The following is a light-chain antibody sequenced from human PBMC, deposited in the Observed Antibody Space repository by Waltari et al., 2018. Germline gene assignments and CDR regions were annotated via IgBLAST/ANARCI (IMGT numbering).Light chain of an antibody. Sequence: IVLTQSPDTLSLSPGERATLSCRARQSVTSISLAWYQQKPGQAPRLLIYSTSSRATDFSDRFSGSGSGTDFTLTINRLEPEDSAVYHCQQYDGSAVTFGGGTRVEIK. CDR2: STS. J-gene: IGKJ4*01. CDR3: QQYDGSAVT. V-gene: IGKV3-20*01. CDR1: QSVTSIS.